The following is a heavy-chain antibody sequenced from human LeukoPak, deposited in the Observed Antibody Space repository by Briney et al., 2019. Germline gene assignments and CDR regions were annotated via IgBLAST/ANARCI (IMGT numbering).Heavy chain of an antibody. CDR3: ARIAMVAATQWFDP. Sequence: SETLSLTCTVSGGSISSYYWSWIRQHPGKGLEWIGYIYYSGSTYYNPSLKSRVTISVDTSKNQFSLKLSSVTAADTAVYYCARIAMVAATQWFDPWGQGTLVTVSS. CDR2: IYYSGST. CDR1: GGSISSYY. D-gene: IGHD2-15*01. V-gene: IGHV4-59*06. J-gene: IGHJ5*02.